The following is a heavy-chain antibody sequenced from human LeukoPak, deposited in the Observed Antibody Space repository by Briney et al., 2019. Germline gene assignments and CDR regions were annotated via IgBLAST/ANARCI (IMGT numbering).Heavy chain of an antibody. Sequence: GGSLRLSCAASGFTFSSYGMHWVRQAPGKGLEWVAFIRYDGSNKYYADSVKGRFTISRDNSKNTLYLQMNSLRAEDTAVYYCAKGLGFDYYDSSGYYYLPDAFDIWGQGTMVTVSS. J-gene: IGHJ3*02. V-gene: IGHV3-30*02. CDR3: AKGLGFDYYDSSGYYYLPDAFDI. D-gene: IGHD3-22*01. CDR2: IRYDGSNK. CDR1: GFTFSSYG.